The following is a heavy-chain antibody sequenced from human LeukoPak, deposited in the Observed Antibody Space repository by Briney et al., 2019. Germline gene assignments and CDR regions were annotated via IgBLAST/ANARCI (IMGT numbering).Heavy chain of an antibody. CDR3: ALGRSWSSGARYYFDY. J-gene: IGHJ4*02. V-gene: IGHV1-69*06. CDR1: GYTFTSYD. CDR2: IIPIFGTA. Sequence: GASVKVSCKASGYTFTSYDISWVRQAPGQGLEWMGGIIPIFGTANYAQKFQGRVTITADKSTSTAYMELSSLRSEDTAVYYCALGRSWSSGARYYFDYWGQGTLVTVSS. D-gene: IGHD6-13*01.